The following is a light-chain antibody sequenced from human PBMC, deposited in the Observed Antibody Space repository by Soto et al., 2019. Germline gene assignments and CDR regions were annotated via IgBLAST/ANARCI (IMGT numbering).Light chain of an antibody. CDR3: LLSFRGVRGV. CDR1: TGAVTSGHY. V-gene: IGLV7-46*01. Sequence: QAVVTQEPSLTVSPRGTVTVTCGSSTGAVTSGHYPYWFQQKPGQAPRTLIYDTNNKHSWTPARFSGSLLGGKAALTLSGAQPEDEAEYSCLLSFRGVRGVFGTGTKLTVL. J-gene: IGLJ1*01. CDR2: DTN.